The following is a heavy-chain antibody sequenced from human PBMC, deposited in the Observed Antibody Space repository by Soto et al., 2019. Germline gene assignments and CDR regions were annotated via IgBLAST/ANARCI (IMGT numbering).Heavy chain of an antibody. V-gene: IGHV3-23*01. CDR2: ISSSGGSS. J-gene: IGHJ4*02. CDR3: AKGGSYYYDSSGYYAN. CDR1: GFNFNNYA. Sequence: PGGSLRLSCATSGFNFNNYAMSWVRQAPGERLEWVSFISSSGGSSYYADSVKGRFTISRDNSKNTLFLQMNSLRAEDTAIYYCAKGGSYYYDSSGYYANWGQGTLVTVSS. D-gene: IGHD3-22*01.